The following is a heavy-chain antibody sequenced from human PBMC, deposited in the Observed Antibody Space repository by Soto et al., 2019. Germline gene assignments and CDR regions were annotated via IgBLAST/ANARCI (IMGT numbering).Heavy chain of an antibody. V-gene: IGHV1-8*01. D-gene: IGHD3-9*01. J-gene: IGHJ5*02. Sequence: DSVKVSCKASGYTFTSYDINWVRQATGQGLEWMGWMNPNSGNTGYAQKFQGRVTMTRNTSISTAYMELSSLRSEDTAVYYCARVAYYDILTVYYKARTANWFDPWGQGTLVTVSS. CDR3: ARVAYYDILTVYYKARTANWFDP. CDR1: GYTFTSYD. CDR2: MNPNSGNT.